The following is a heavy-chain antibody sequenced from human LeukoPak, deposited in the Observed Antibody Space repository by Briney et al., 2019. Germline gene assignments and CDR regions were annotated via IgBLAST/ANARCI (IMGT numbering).Heavy chain of an antibody. Sequence: PGGSLRLSCAASGFTFSSYGMHWVRQAPGKGLEWVAVISYDGSNKYYADSVKGRFTISRDNSKNTLYLQMNSLRAEDTAVYYCAKIGRITMVRGDPTIDYWGQGTLVTVSS. CDR2: ISYDGSNK. D-gene: IGHD3-10*01. J-gene: IGHJ4*02. CDR3: AKIGRITMVRGDPTIDY. V-gene: IGHV3-30*18. CDR1: GFTFSSYG.